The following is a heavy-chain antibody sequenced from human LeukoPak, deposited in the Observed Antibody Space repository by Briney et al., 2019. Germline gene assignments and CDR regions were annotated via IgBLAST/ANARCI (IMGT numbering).Heavy chain of an antibody. D-gene: IGHD3-9*01. CDR3: ARVGDILTGYYYFDY. J-gene: IGHJ4*02. CDR1: GYTFTSYA. CDR2: INTNTGNP. V-gene: IGHV7-4-1*02. Sequence: EASVKVSCKVSGYTFTSYAINWVRQAPGQGLEWMGWINTNTGNPTYAQGFTGRFVFSLDTSVSTAYLQISSLKAEDTAVYYCARVGDILTGYYYFDYWGQGTLVTVSS.